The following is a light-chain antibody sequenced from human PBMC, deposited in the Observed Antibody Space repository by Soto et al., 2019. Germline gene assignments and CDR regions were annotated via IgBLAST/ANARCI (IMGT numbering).Light chain of an antibody. Sequence: PVLTQPASVSGSPGQSITISCTGTSSDVGGYNYVSWYQQHPGKAPKLMIYDVSNRPSGVSNRFSGSKSGNTASLTISGLQAEDEADYYCSSFTSSTTPVFGGGTKVTVL. J-gene: IGLJ2*01. CDR3: SSFTSSTTPV. CDR2: DVS. CDR1: SSDVGGYNY. V-gene: IGLV2-14*01.